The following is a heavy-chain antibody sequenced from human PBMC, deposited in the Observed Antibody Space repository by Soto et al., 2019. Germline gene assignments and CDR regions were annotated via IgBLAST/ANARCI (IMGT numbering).Heavy chain of an antibody. CDR3: ARHPRGTAISGAFDI. Sequence: QLQLQESGPGLVKPSETLSLTCIVSGGSIGSSSYHWGWIRQSPGMGLEWIASLFHSGSTYYNPSLKSRVIRSVDTSRNQFSLKVNSVTAADTAVDYCARHPRGTAISGAFDIWGQGTMVTVSS. CDR2: LFHSGST. J-gene: IGHJ3*02. CDR1: GGSIGSSSYH. V-gene: IGHV4-39*01. D-gene: IGHD6-19*01.